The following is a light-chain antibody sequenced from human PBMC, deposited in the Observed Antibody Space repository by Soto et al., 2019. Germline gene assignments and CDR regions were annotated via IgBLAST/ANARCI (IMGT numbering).Light chain of an antibody. CDR2: KVS. Sequence: VVMTKSPLALSVTLGHRASISCRSTQGLVHSDGIAYFSWFEXRKGRSQRRXIYKVSNRDSGVPARFSANASGTDGAMKLCRVEAEDGRVYDGMQGTHWPITFGQGTRLEIK. CDR3: MQGTHWPIT. V-gene: IGKV2-30*02. CDR1: QGLVHSDGIAY. J-gene: IGKJ5*01.